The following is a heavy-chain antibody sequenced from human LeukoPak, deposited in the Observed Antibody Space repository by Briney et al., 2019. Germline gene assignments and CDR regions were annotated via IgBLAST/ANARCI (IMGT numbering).Heavy chain of an antibody. CDR1: GFTFSHYW. V-gene: IGHV3-66*01. CDR2: IYSGGST. Sequence: GGSLRLSCAASGFTFSHYWMSWVRQAPGKGLEWVSVIYSGGSTYYADSVKGRFTISRDNSKNTLYLQMNSLRAEDTAVYYCASRWELLRAGKVAFDIWGQGTMVTVSS. J-gene: IGHJ3*02. D-gene: IGHD1-26*01. CDR3: ASRWELLRAGKVAFDI.